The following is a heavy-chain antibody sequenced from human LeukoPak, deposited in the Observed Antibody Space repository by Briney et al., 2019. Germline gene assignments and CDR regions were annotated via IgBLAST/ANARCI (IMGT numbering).Heavy chain of an antibody. J-gene: IGHJ4*02. CDR3: AKGFDDSSGYYPDY. V-gene: IGHV3-23*01. D-gene: IGHD3-22*01. CDR1: GFTFSSYA. CDR2: ITGSGGST. Sequence: GGSLRLSCAASGFTFSSYAMRWVRQAPGKGLEWVSGITGSGGSTYYADSVKGRFTISRDNSKNTLYLQMNSLRAEDTALYYCAKGFDDSSGYYPDYWGQGTLGTVSS.